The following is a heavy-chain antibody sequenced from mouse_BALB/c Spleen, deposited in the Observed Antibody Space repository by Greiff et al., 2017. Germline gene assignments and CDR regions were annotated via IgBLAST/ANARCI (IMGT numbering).Heavy chain of an antibody. CDR1: GYTFTSYV. CDR2: INPYNDGT. Sequence: EVQLKQSGPELVKPGASVKMSCKASGYTFTSYVMHWVKQKPGQGLEWIGYINPYNDGTKYNEKFKGKATLTSDKSSSTAYMELSSLTSEDSAVYYCARGTTATTFDYWGQGTTLTVSS. D-gene: IGHD1-2*01. CDR3: ARGTTATTFDY. J-gene: IGHJ2*01. V-gene: IGHV1-14*01.